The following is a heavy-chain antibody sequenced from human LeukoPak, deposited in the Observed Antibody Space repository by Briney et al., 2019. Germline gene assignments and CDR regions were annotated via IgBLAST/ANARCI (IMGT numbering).Heavy chain of an antibody. CDR1: GGSISSSSYY. Sequence: SETLSLTCTVSGGSISSSSYYWSWIRQPPGKGLEWIGYIYYSGSTNYNPSLKSRVTISVDTSKNQFSLKLSSVTAADTAVYYCARTRSVRGPPAFDYWGQGTLVTVSS. D-gene: IGHD3-10*01. CDR2: IYYSGST. CDR3: ARTRSVRGPPAFDY. J-gene: IGHJ4*02. V-gene: IGHV4-61*01.